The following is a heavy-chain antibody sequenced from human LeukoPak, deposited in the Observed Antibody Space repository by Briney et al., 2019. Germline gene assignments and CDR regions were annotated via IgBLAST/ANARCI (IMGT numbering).Heavy chain of an antibody. V-gene: IGHV4-59*01. Sequence: SETLSLTCTVSGGSFSTYYWSWIRQPPGKGLKWIGYIHYSGSTDYNPSLKSRVTMSLVTSKNQFSLNLSSVTAADTAVYYCARPVITFGAAVAKWFDCWGQGTLVTVSS. CDR2: IHYSGST. CDR3: ARPVITFGAAVAKWFDC. J-gene: IGHJ4*02. D-gene: IGHD3-16*01. CDR1: GGSFSTYY.